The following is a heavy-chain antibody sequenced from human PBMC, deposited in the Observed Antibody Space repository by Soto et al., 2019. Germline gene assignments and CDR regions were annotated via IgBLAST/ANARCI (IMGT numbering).Heavy chain of an antibody. V-gene: IGHV3-23*01. J-gene: IGHJ6*02. CDR3: ARGGSDHYLYGMDV. D-gene: IGHD3-10*01. CDR1: GFTLNYA. CDR2: MNGAATST. Sequence: GGSLRLSCAASGFTLNYAMSWVRQPPGKGLEWVSSMNGAATSTSYADSVKGRFTTSRDNSKNTLYLEMNSLRAEDTAIYYCARGGSDHYLYGMDVWGQATTVTVSS.